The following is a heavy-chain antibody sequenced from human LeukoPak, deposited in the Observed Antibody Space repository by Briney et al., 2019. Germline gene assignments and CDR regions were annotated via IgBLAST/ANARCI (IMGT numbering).Heavy chain of an antibody. CDR3: AFDYYDSSGYSDY. Sequence: ASVKVPCKASGGTFSSYTISWVRQAPGQGLERMGRIIPILGIANYAQKFQGRVTITADKSTSTAYMELSSLRSEDTAVYYCAFDYYDSSGYSDYWGQGTLVTASS. J-gene: IGHJ4*02. CDR2: IIPILGIA. D-gene: IGHD3-22*01. CDR1: GGTFSSYT. V-gene: IGHV1-69*02.